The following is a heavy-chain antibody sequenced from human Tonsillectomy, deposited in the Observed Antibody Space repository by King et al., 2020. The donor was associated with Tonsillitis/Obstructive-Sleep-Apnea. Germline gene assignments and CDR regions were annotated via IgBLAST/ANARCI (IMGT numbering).Heavy chain of an antibody. Sequence: VQLVESGGGVVQPGRSLRLSCAASGFIFSSYAIHWVRQAPGKGLEWVAVISYDGSNKYYADSVKGRFTISRDNSKNTLYLQMNSLRFEDTAVYYCARSDVGRAAAGTVDVGGEGTAVTVA. CDR2: ISYDGSNK. J-gene: IGHJ6*01. CDR3: ARSDVGRAAAGTVDV. CDR1: GFIFSSYA. D-gene: IGHD6-13*01. V-gene: IGHV3-30*04.